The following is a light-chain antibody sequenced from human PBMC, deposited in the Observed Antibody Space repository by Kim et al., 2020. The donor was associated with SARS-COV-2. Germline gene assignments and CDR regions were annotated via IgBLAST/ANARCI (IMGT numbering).Light chain of an antibody. J-gene: IGKJ5*01. CDR1: QDITKY. CDR2: DVS. Sequence: ASVGDRVTITCQAIQDITKYLNWYQQKPGKTPKLLIYDVSNLERGVPSRFSGAGFGTNFTFTISSLHPEDAATYYCQQYANLPITFGQGTRLEIK. CDR3: QQYANLPIT. V-gene: IGKV1-33*01.